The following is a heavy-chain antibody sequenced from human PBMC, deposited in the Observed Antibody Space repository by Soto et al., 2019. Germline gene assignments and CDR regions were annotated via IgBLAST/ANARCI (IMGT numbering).Heavy chain of an antibody. V-gene: IGHV1-46*01. CDR2: INPSGGST. CDR1: GYTFTSYY. Sequence: ASVKVSCKASGYTFTSYYMHWVRQAPGQGLEWMGIINPSGGSTSYAQKFQGRVTMTRDTSTSTVYMELSSLRSEDTAVYYCARNIMITFGGVIVTSYYYGMDVWGQGTTVTVSS. CDR3: ARNIMITFGGVIVTSYYYGMDV. J-gene: IGHJ6*02. D-gene: IGHD3-16*02.